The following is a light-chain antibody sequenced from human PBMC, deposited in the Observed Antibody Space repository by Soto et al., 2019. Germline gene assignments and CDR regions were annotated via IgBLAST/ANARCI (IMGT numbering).Light chain of an antibody. CDR2: DAS. Sequence: DIQMTQSPSTLSASVGDRVTITCRASQSISSWLAWYQQKPGKAPKVLIYDASSLESGVPSRFSGSGSGTEFTLTISSLQPDDFATYYCQQYNSYSTFGQGTKVHIK. J-gene: IGKJ1*01. V-gene: IGKV1-5*01. CDR1: QSISSW. CDR3: QQYNSYST.